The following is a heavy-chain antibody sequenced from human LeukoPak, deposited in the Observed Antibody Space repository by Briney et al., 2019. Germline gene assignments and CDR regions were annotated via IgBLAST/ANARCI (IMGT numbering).Heavy chain of an antibody. Sequence: GGSLRLSCAASGFTFSNAWMNWVRQAPGKGLEWVAVISNDGSNGYYADSVKGRFIVSRDNSKNTFYLQMKSLRAEDTAVYYCAKVAFMTMVIVGPTYGMDVWGQGTTVIVSS. CDR2: ISNDGSNG. V-gene: IGHV3-30*18. CDR1: GFTFSNAW. D-gene: IGHD3-22*01. J-gene: IGHJ6*02. CDR3: AKVAFMTMVIVGPTYGMDV.